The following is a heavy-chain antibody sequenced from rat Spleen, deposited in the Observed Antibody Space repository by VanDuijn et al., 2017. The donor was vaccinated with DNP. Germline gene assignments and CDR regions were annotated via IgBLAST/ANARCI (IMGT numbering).Heavy chain of an antibody. CDR3: VREKFGVDY. V-gene: IGHV6-6*01. Sequence: EVQVLESGGGLVQPGNSLKLSCVTSGFTFSVAWMYWYRQFPERRLEWVARIKAKSDNFGTDYTESVQGRFTISRDNAQNTLYLQMSKLGSEDTAIYYCVREKFGVDYWGQGVMVTVSS. J-gene: IGHJ2*01. CDR1: GFTFSVAW. D-gene: IGHD4-3*01. CDR2: IKAKSDNFGT.